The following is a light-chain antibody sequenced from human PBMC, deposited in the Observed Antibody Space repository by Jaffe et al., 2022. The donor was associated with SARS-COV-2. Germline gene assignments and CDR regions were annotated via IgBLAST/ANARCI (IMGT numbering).Light chain of an antibody. CDR3: QQSYSSLGA. CDR1: QSISTY. V-gene: IGKV1-39*01. Sequence: DIQMTQSPSSLSASVGDRVTITCRASQSISTYLNWYQQKPGKAPGLLIYTASNLQSGVPSRFSGSGSGTDFTLTISSLQPEDSATYYCQQSYSSLGAFGQGTNLEIK. CDR2: TAS. J-gene: IGKJ2*01.